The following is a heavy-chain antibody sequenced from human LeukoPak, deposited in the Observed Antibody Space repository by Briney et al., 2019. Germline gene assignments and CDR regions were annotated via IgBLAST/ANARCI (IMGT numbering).Heavy chain of an antibody. D-gene: IGHD4-23*01. CDR2: INPGGGST. Sequence: ASVKVSCKASGYAFMSYYMHWVRQAPGQGLEWMGIINPGGGSTSSAQKFQDRITMTRDTSTGTFYMELSSLRSEDTALYYCVEDLRWDHPGFDPWGQGTLVIVSS. J-gene: IGHJ5*02. CDR3: VEDLRWDHPGFDP. CDR1: GYAFMSYY. V-gene: IGHV1-46*01.